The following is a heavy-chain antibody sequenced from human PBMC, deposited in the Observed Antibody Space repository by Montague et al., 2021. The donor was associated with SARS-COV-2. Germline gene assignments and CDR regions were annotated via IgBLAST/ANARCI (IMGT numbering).Heavy chain of an antibody. D-gene: IGHD6-19*01. J-gene: IGHJ4*02. V-gene: IGHV4-59*12. CDR1: GGSISSYY. CDR2: IYYSGST. Sequence: SETLSLTCTVSGGSISSYYWSWIRQPPGKGLEWIGYIYYSGSTNYNPSLKSRVTISVDTSKNQFSLKLSSVTAADTAVYYCARTGYSSGWHSFDYWGQGTLVTVSS. CDR3: ARTGYSSGWHSFDY.